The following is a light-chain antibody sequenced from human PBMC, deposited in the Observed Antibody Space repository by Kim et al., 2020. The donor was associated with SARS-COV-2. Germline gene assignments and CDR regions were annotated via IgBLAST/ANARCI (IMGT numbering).Light chain of an antibody. CDR2: AAS. CDR1: HGISSD. J-gene: IGKJ1*01. Sequence: SVGDRVTSSCRASHGISSDLAWYQQKPGKAPTLLIYAASTLQSGVPSRFSGRGSGTEFTLTIASLQPEDFAIYYCQQLNDYPPKTFGQGTKVDIK. V-gene: IGKV1-9*01. CDR3: QQLNDYPPKT.